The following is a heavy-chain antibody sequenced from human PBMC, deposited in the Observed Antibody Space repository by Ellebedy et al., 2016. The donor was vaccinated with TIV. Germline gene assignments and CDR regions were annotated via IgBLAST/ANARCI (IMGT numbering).Heavy chain of an antibody. D-gene: IGHD1-26*01. CDR3: ARRPSGSDWVYFDY. V-gene: IGHV3-66*04. Sequence: GESLKISCAVSGFSASANYMSWVRQAPGKGLEWVSVIYRGGSTYYADSVKGRFTISRDNSKNTLYLQMSSLRAEDTAVYYCARRPSGSDWVYFDYWGQGTLVTVSS. CDR1: GFSASANY. J-gene: IGHJ4*02. CDR2: IYRGGST.